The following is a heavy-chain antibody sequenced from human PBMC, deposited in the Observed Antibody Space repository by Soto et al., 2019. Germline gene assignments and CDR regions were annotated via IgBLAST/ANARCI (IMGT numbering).Heavy chain of an antibody. CDR1: GGSISGYY. J-gene: IGHJ4*02. V-gene: IGHV4-59*01. CDR3: ARDSAVGSSKRGFEY. CDR2: ISNTGNN. Sequence: VQLQESGPRLVRPSETLSLSCTVSGGSISGYYWNWIRQPPGRGLEWIGYISNTGNNNYNPSLKCRVSISVDTSKNQVSLNLRAVTAEDTALYYCARDSAVGSSKRGFEYWGQGTLVTVSS. D-gene: IGHD2-2*01.